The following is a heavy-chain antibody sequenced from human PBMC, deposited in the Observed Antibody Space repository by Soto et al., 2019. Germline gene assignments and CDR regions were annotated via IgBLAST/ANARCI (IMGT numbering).Heavy chain of an antibody. CDR3: GRGRSGQIVVFY. CDR2: IGPESGAT. CDR1: GYTFTGHY. V-gene: IGHV1-2*02. J-gene: IGHJ4*02. Sequence: GASVKFSCKASGYTFTGHYIHWVRQAPEQGPEWMGEIGPESGATRYAQRFQGRVTMTRDMSITTVYMELNNLSPDDTAVYYCGRGRSGQIVVFYWGQGTPVTVSS. D-gene: IGHD1-26*01.